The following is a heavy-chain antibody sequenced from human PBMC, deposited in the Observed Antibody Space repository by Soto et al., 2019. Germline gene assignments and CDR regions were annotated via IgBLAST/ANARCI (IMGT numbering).Heavy chain of an antibody. V-gene: IGHV4-59*01. CDR1: GDSIRSYY. J-gene: IGHJ4*02. CDR3: AGEGALATFGVV. Sequence: KTSETLSLTCTVSGDSIRSYYWTWIRQPPGRGLEWIGHVYYGGSTNYNPPLQSRVTISLDTSKNQFSLRLTSMTAADAAVYYCAGEGALATFGVVWGQGTRVTV. D-gene: IGHD3-3*01. CDR2: VYYGGST.